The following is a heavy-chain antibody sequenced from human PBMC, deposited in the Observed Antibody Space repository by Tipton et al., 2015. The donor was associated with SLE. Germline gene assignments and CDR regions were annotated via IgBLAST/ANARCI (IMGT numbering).Heavy chain of an antibody. V-gene: IGHV4-59*08. CDR1: GGSISSHY. CDR2: IHYSVST. J-gene: IGHJ4*02. CDR3: AVGFDNYYGSGSYMY. D-gene: IGHD3-10*01. Sequence: TLSLTCTVSGGSISSHYWSWIRQPPGKGLEWIGYIHYSVSTNYNPSLKSRVTISVDTSKNQFSLKLSSVTAADTAVYYCAVGFDNYYGSGSYMYWGQGTLVTVSS.